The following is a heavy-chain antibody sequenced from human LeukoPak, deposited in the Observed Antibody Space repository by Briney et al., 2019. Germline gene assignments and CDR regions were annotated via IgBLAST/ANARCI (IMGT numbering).Heavy chain of an antibody. D-gene: IGHD1-1*01. J-gene: IGHJ4*02. CDR3: ATGPTYNWNGEVDY. CDR1: GGSISSYY. V-gene: IGHV4-59*01. CDR2: IYYSGST. Sequence: PSETLSLTCTVSGGSISSYYWSWIRQPPGKGLEWIGYIYYSGSTNYNPSLKSRVTISVDTSKNQFSLKLSSVTAADTAVYYCATGPTYNWNGEVDYWGQGTLVTVSS.